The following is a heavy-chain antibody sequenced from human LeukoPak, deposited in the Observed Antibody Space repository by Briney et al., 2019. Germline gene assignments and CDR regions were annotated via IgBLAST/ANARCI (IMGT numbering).Heavy chain of an antibody. J-gene: IGHJ4*02. Sequence: GGSLRLSCAASGFSFSQYAMHWVRQAPGKGLEWVAFIRYDGSNKYYADSVKGRFTISRDNSKNTLYLQMNSLRAEDTAVYYCAKDQDSSGWSDYWGQGTLVTVSS. CDR2: IRYDGSNK. D-gene: IGHD6-19*01. CDR1: GFSFSQYA. CDR3: AKDQDSSGWSDY. V-gene: IGHV3-30*02.